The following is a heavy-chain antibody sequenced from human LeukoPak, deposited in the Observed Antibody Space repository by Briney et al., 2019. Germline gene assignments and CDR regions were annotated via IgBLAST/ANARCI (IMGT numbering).Heavy chain of an antibody. CDR1: GYTFTSYG. CDR3: XRDLKRGYSSGRYSWGTGSSNDY. J-gene: IGHJ4*02. D-gene: IGHD6-19*01. V-gene: IGHV1-18*01. Sequence: ASVKVSCKASGYTFTSYGISWVRQAPGQGLEWMGWISGYNGNTNYAQQKLQGRVTMTTDTSTSTAYMELRSLRSDDTAVYYCXRDLKRGYSSGRYSWGTGSSNDYWGQGTLVTVSS. CDR2: ISGYNGNT.